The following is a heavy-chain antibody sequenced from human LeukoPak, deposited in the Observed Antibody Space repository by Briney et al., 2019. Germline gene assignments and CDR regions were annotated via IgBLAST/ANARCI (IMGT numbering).Heavy chain of an antibody. J-gene: IGHJ4*02. CDR2: TYFRSKWIY. CDR1: GDSVSSNSAT. Sequence: SQTLSLTCAISGDSVSSNSATWHWIRQSPSRGLEWLARTYFRSKWIYDYAPSLKSRLTISPDTSKNQFAPQLNSVTPEDTAVYFCARAGRGYYDYWGRGTLATVFS. CDR3: ARAGRGYYDY. D-gene: IGHD3-22*01. V-gene: IGHV6-1*01.